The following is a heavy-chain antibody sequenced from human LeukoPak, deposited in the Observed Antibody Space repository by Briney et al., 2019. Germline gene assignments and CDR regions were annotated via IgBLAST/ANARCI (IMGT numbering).Heavy chain of an antibody. CDR2: VNPNTGGT. Sequence: ASVKVSCKTSGYTLTAYDIHWMRQAPGQGLEWMGWVNPNTGGTYYAQKFQDRVTMTRDASISTAYMELNRLRSDDTAVYYCGRDLVSRQEVDQPCGQGTLVTVSS. CDR3: GRDLVSRQEVDQP. V-gene: IGHV1-2*02. D-gene: IGHD1-26*01. CDR1: GYTLTAYD. J-gene: IGHJ5*02.